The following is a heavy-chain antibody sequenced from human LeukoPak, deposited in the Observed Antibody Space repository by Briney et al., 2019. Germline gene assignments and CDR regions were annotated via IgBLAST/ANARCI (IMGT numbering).Heavy chain of an antibody. J-gene: IGHJ6*03. Sequence: ASVKVSCKASGYTFTSYDINWVRQATGQGLEWMGWMNPNSGNTGYAQKFQGRVTMTRNTSISTAYMELSSLRSEDTAVYYCAREGYYYDSSGYYASYYYYYVDVWGKGTTVTVSS. V-gene: IGHV1-8*01. D-gene: IGHD3-22*01. CDR3: AREGYYYDSSGYYASYYYYYVDV. CDR1: GYTFTSYD. CDR2: MNPNSGNT.